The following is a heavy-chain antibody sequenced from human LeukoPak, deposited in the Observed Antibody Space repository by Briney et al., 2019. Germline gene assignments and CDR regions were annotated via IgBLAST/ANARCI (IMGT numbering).Heavy chain of an antibody. Sequence: SETLSLTCAVSGGSISSGGYYWSWIRQPPGKGLEWIGEINHSGSTNYNPSLKSRVTISVDTSKNQFSLKLSSVTAADTAVYYCARALNSSGWYDYWGQGTLVTVSS. V-gene: IGHV4-34*01. CDR3: ARALNSSGWYDY. J-gene: IGHJ4*02. CDR2: INHSGST. CDR1: GGSISSGGYY. D-gene: IGHD6-19*01.